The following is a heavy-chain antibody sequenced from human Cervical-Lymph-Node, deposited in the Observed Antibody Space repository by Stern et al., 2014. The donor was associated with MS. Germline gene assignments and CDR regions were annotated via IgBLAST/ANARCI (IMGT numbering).Heavy chain of an antibody. Sequence: VQLVESGGGLVKPGGSLRLSCAASGFTFSSSTMNWVRQAPGKGMEWVSPINTKSTYIYYADSVKGRFTVSRDNAKNSLYLQMSSLRGDDTAVYYCANGSPLHYWGQGTLVAVSS. J-gene: IGHJ4*02. D-gene: IGHD1-26*01. V-gene: IGHV3-21*01. CDR1: GFTFSSST. CDR3: ANGSPLHY. CDR2: INTKSTYI.